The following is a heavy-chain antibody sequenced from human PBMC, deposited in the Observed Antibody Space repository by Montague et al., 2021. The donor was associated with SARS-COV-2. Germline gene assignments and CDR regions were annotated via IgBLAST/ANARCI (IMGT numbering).Heavy chain of an antibody. D-gene: IGHD3-22*01. V-gene: IGHV4-31*03. Sequence: TLSLTCTVSGGSISSGGYYWSWIRQHPGKGLEWIGYIYYSGSTYYNPSLKSRVTISVDTSKNQFSLKLSSVTAADTAVYYCARVQGMSLVVVVTGAFDLWGQGTLVTVSS. J-gene: IGHJ3*01. CDR2: IYYSGST. CDR1: GGSISSGGYY. CDR3: ARVQGMSLVVVVTGAFDL.